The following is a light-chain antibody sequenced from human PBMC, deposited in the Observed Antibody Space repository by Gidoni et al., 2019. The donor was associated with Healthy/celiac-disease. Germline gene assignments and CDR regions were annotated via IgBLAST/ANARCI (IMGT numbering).Light chain of an antibody. CDR2: DAS. Sequence: ESVLTHSPATLSLSPGERATLSCRASQSVSSYLAWYQQQAGQAPRLLIYDASNSATGIPARFIGSGSGTDYSPTISSLVPEDFAVYYCQQRSNWPPKVTFGGGTKVEIK. V-gene: IGKV3-11*01. J-gene: IGKJ4*01. CDR3: QQRSNWPPKVT. CDR1: QSVSSY.